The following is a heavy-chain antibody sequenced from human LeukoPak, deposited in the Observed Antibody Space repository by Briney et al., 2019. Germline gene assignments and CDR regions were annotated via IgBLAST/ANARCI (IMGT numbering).Heavy chain of an antibody. D-gene: IGHD2-2*01. Sequence: GGSLRLSCAASKFTFSSFAIHWVRQAPGKGLEWVALISFDGGNTLYADSVKGRFTISRDNAKNSLYLQMSSLRAEDTALYYCAKAMPGEDFDYWGQGTLVTVSS. CDR1: KFTFSSFA. V-gene: IGHV3-30*04. J-gene: IGHJ4*02. CDR2: ISFDGGNT. CDR3: AKAMPGEDFDY.